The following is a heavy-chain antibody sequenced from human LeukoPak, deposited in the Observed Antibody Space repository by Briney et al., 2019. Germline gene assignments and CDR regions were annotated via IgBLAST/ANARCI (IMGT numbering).Heavy chain of an antibody. V-gene: IGHV3-30*18. Sequence: GGSLRLSCAASGFTFSSYGMHWVRQAPGKGLEWVAVISYDGSNKYYADSVEGRFTISRDNSKNTLYLQMNSLRAEDTAAYYCAKGTVAGLYYYYGMDVWGQGTTVTVSS. CDR1: GFTFSSYG. CDR2: ISYDGSNK. J-gene: IGHJ6*02. CDR3: AKGTVAGLYYYYGMDV. D-gene: IGHD6-19*01.